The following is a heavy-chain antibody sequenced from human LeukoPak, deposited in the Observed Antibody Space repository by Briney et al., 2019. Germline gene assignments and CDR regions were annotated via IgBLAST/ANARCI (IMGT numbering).Heavy chain of an antibody. V-gene: IGHV3-30*03. D-gene: IGHD6-13*01. J-gene: IGHJ4*02. Sequence: GGSLRLSCAASGFTFSSYGMHWVRQAPGKGLEWVAVISYDGSNKYYADSVKGRFTISRDNSKNTLYLQMNSLRAEDTAVYYCARDSLWSSSWFSVWGQGTLVTVSS. CDR2: ISYDGSNK. CDR3: ARDSLWSSSWFSV. CDR1: GFTFSSYG.